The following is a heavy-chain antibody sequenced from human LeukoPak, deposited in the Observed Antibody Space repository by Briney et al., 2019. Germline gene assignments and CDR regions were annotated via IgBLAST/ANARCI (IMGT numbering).Heavy chain of an antibody. D-gene: IGHD3-10*01. J-gene: IGHJ4*02. CDR1: GYSFIKYD. V-gene: IGHV7-4-1*02. Sequence: ASVKVSCKASGYSFIKYDMNWVRQAPRQGLEWMGWINTNTGNPTYAQGFTGRFVFSLDTSVSTAYLQISGLKAEDTAVYYCARNNADGEGRFSYWGQGTLVTVSS. CDR3: ARNNADGEGRFSY. CDR2: INTNTGNP.